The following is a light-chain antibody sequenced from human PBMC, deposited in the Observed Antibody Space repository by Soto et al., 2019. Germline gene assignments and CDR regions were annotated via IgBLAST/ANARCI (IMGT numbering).Light chain of an antibody. CDR1: QSIRSN. CDR3: QQYKTWPREYT. Sequence: EIVMTQSPATLSVSPGERATLSCRASQSIRSNLAWYQQKPGQAPRLLIYGASTRATGVPARFSGSGSGTEITLTISSLQSEASEVYYCQQYKTWPREYTFGQGTKLEIK. V-gene: IGKV3-15*01. J-gene: IGKJ2*01. CDR2: GAS.